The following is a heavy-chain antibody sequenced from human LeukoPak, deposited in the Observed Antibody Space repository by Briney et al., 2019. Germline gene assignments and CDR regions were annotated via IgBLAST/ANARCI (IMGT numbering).Heavy chain of an antibody. V-gene: IGHV4-34*01. CDR3: ARTIFGATDY. CDR1: GGSFSGYY. Sequence: SETLSLTCAVYGGSFSGYYWSWIRQPPGKGLEWIGEINHSGSTNYNPSLKSRVTISVDTSKNQFSLKLSSVTAADTAVYYCARTIFGATDYWGQGTLVTVSS. D-gene: IGHD3-3*01. J-gene: IGHJ4*02. CDR2: INHSGST.